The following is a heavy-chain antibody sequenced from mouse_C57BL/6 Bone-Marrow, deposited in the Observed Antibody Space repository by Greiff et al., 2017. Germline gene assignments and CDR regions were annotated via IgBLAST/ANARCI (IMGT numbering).Heavy chain of an antibody. D-gene: IGHD1-2*01. V-gene: IGHV1-55*01. Sequence: VQLQQPGAELVKPGASVKMSCKASGYTFTSYWITWVKQRPGQGLEWIGDIYPGSGSTNYNEKFKGKATLTVDTSSSTAYMQLSSLTSEDSAVYYCARGGYYGRGAMDYWGQGTSVTVSS. CDR1: GYTFTSYW. CDR2: IYPGSGST. J-gene: IGHJ4*01. CDR3: ARGGYYGRGAMDY.